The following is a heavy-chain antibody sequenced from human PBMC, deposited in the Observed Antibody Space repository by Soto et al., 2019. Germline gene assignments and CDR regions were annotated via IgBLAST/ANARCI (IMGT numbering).Heavy chain of an antibody. CDR2: IKQDGSEK. V-gene: IGHV3-7*01. J-gene: IGHJ4*02. D-gene: IGHD2-8*01. CDR1: GFTFSSYW. CDR3: ARRLGYCTNGVCHYYFDY. Sequence: GGSLRLSCAASGFTFSSYWMSWVRQAPGKGLEWVANIKQDGSEKYYVDSVKGRFTISRDNAKNSLYLQMNSLRAEDTAVYYCARRLGYCTNGVCHYYFDYWGQGTLVTVSS.